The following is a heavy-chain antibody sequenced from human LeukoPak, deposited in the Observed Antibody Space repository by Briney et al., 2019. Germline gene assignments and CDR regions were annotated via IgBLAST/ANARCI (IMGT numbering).Heavy chain of an antibody. D-gene: IGHD3-9*01. J-gene: IGHJ4*02. CDR2: IRYDGSNK. V-gene: IGHV3-30*02. Sequence: PGGSLRLSCAASGFTFSSYGIHWVRQAPGKGLEWVAFIRYDGSNKYYADSVKGRFTISRDNSTNTLYLQMNSLRGEDTAVYYCAKDRVLRYFDWLFDLDYWGQGTLVTVSS. CDR1: GFTFSSYG. CDR3: AKDRVLRYFDWLFDLDY.